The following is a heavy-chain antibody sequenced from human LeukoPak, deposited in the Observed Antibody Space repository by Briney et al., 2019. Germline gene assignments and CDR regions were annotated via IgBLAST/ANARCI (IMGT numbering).Heavy chain of an antibody. Sequence: SETLSLTCTVSGGSISSYYWSWIRQPPGKGLEWIGYIYYSGSTNYNPSLKSRVTISVDTSKNQFSLKLSSVTAADTAVYYCARLVAVVRYFDYWGQGTLVTVPS. CDR1: GGSISSYY. CDR3: ARLVAVVRYFDY. V-gene: IGHV4-59*01. CDR2: IYYSGST. J-gene: IGHJ4*02. D-gene: IGHD3-22*01.